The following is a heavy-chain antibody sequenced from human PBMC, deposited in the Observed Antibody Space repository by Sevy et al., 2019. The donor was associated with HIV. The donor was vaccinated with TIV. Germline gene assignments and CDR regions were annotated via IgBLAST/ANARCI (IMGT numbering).Heavy chain of an antibody. D-gene: IGHD2-2*03. J-gene: IGHJ5*02. CDR2: INPNSGGT. CDR1: GYTFTGYY. Sequence: ASVKVPCKASGYTFTGYYMHWVRQAPGQGLEWMGWINPNSGGTNYAQKFQGRVTMTRDTSISTAYMELSRLRSDDTAVYYCARAGLRGYCSSTSCYIDPWGQGTLVTVSS. CDR3: ARAGLRGYCSSTSCYIDP. V-gene: IGHV1-2*02.